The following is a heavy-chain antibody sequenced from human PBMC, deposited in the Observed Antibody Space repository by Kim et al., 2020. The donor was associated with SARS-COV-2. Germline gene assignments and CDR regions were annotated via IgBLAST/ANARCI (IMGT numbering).Heavy chain of an antibody. J-gene: IGHJ5*02. CDR3: AKDLTGGTS. V-gene: IGHV3-30-3*02. CDR2: RNG. D-gene: IGHD1-26*01. Sequence: RNGYSANSVKGRFTVSRDNSKAILYLQMNSLRPEETAMYYCAKDLTGGTSWGQGTLVTVSS.